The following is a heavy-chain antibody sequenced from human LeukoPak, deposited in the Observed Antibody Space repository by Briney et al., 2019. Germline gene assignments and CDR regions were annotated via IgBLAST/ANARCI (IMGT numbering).Heavy chain of an antibody. J-gene: IGHJ4*02. D-gene: IGHD6-19*01. CDR3: AKDQLTTGKFSRRLVLDY. V-gene: IGHV3-23*01. CDR2: ISGSGGST. Sequence: GGSLRLSCAASGFTFSSYAMSWVRQAPGKGLEWVSAISGSGGSTYYADSVKGRFTISRDNSKNTLYLQMNSLRAEDTAVYYCAKDQLTTGKFSRRLVLDYWGQGTLVTVSS. CDR1: GFTFSSYA.